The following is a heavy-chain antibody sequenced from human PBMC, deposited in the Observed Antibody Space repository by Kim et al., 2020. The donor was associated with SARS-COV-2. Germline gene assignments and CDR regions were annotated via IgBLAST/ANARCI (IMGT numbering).Heavy chain of an antibody. J-gene: IGHJ4*02. Sequence: GGSLRLSCAASGFTVSSNYMSWVRQAPGKGLEWVSVIYSGGSTYYADSVKGRFTISRDNSKNTLYLQMNSLRAEDTAVYYCARAGGSGVRPDYYDSSGYYMDYWGQGTLVTVSS. CDR3: ARAGGSGVRPDYYDSSGYYMDY. CDR2: IYSGGST. V-gene: IGHV3-53*01. D-gene: IGHD3-22*01. CDR1: GFTVSSNY.